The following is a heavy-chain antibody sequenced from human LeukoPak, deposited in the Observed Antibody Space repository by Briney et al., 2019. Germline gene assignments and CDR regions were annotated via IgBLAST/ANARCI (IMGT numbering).Heavy chain of an antibody. CDR1: GFTFRIHA. CDR3: AKGSLIAPPGTCYFDY. CDR2: IGSDGGGI. V-gene: IGHV3-23*01. Sequence: GGSLRLSCVASGFTFRIHAMTWVRQASGKGLEWVSIIGSDGGGIQYADSVAGRFTISRDNSRNTVYLQLNSLRVDDTAIYYCAKGSLIAPPGTCYFDYWGQGAPVTVSS. D-gene: IGHD6-13*01. J-gene: IGHJ4*02.